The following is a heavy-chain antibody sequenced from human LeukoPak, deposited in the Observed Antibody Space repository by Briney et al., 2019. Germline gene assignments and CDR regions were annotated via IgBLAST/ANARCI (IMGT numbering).Heavy chain of an antibody. CDR3: ARHRCSGGSCYPMNWFDP. CDR2: IYHSGST. Sequence: AETLPLTCTVSGYSISSGYYWGWIRQPPGKGLEWIGSIYHSGSTYYNPSLKSRVTISVDTSKNQFSLKLSSVTAADTAVYYCARHRCSGGSCYPMNWFDPWGQGTLVTVSS. D-gene: IGHD2-15*01. J-gene: IGHJ5*02. CDR1: GYSISSGYY. V-gene: IGHV4-38-2*02.